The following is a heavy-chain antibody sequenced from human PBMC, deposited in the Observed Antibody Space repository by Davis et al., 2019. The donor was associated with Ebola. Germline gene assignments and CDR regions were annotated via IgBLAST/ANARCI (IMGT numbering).Heavy chain of an antibody. CDR3: ARTPESHGITTLVVDPFDF. V-gene: IGHV3-9*01. J-gene: IGHJ4*02. Sequence: SLKISCATSGLTFDDYAMHWFRQAPGKGLEWVSGITLNSGTTAYADSVKGRFTISRDNAKNSLYLQMNSLRAEDTALYYCARTPESHGITTLVVDPFDFWGQGTLVTVSS. CDR2: ITLNSGTT. CDR1: GLTFDDYA. D-gene: IGHD3-22*01.